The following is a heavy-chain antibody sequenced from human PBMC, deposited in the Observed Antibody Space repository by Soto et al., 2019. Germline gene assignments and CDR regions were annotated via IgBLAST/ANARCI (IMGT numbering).Heavy chain of an antibody. J-gene: IGHJ6*02. Sequence: GGSLRLSCAASGFTVSSNYMSWVRQAPGKGLEWVSVIYSGGSTYYADSVKGRFTISRDNSKNTLYLQMNSLRAEDTAVYYVARDRCSSSSCHSRYYYGMDVWGQGTTVTVSS. CDR2: IYSGGST. CDR1: GFTVSSNY. D-gene: IGHD2-2*01. V-gene: IGHV3-66*01. CDR3: ARDRCSSSSCHSRYYYGMDV.